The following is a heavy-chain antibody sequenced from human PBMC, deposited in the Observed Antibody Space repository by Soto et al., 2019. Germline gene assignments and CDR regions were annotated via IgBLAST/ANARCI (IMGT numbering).Heavy chain of an antibody. D-gene: IGHD4-17*01. CDR2: IYYRGSP. V-gene: IGHV4-30-4*01. CDR3: ARVRSSGMDV. Sequence: SETLSLTCTVSGDSISSDDYYWSWIRQPPGKGLEWIGYIYYRGSPYYNASLGSRVIISLDTSKNQFSLMLSSVTAADTAVYYCARVRSSGMDVWGQGTTVTVSS. CDR1: GDSISSDDYY. J-gene: IGHJ6*02.